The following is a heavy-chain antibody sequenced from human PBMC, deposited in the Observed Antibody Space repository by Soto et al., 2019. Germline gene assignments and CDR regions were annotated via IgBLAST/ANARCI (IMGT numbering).Heavy chain of an antibody. J-gene: IGHJ4*02. CDR1: GYTFTGYY. V-gene: IGHV1-2*02. CDR3: ARVIRGWATHPLYYFDY. D-gene: IGHD3-10*01. Sequence: ASVKVSCKASGYTFTGYYMHWVRQAPGQGLEWMGWINPNSGGTNYAQKFLGRVTMTRDTSISTAYMELSRLRSDDTAVYYCARVIRGWATHPLYYFDYWGQGTLVTVSS. CDR2: INPNSGGT.